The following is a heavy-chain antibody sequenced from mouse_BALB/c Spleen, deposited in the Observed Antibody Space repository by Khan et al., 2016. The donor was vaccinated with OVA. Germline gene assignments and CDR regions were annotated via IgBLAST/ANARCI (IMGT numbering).Heavy chain of an antibody. J-gene: IGHJ2*01. CDR2: INPSSGYT. V-gene: IGHV1-7*01. Sequence: QVHVKQSGAELANPGASVKMSCKASGYTFTSYWMHWVKQRPGQGLEWIGYINPSSGYTEYNQNFRDKATLTADKSSSTAYMQLSSLTSEDSAVYYCARDRIDYWGQGTTLTVSS. CDR3: ARDRIDY. CDR1: GYTFTSYW.